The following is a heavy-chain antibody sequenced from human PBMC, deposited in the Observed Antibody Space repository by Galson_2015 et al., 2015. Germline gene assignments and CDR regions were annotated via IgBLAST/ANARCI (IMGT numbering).Heavy chain of an antibody. Sequence: SVKVSCKASGYTFTTYAIHWVRQAPGQRLEWMGWINAGNGDTKYSQRFQDRVTITRDTSSNTAYMELSSLRSEDTAVYYCARGYCSSTSCQYYSDHRGQGTLVTVSS. D-gene: IGHD2-2*01. J-gene: IGHJ4*02. CDR3: ARGYCSSTSCQYYSDH. CDR2: INAGNGDT. V-gene: IGHV1-3*01. CDR1: GYTFTTYA.